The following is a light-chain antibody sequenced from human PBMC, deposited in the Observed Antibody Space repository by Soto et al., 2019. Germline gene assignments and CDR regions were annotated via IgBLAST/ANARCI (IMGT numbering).Light chain of an antibody. CDR3: QQYHNLPPT. CDR2: DAS. CDR1: QHISNY. V-gene: IGKV1-33*01. J-gene: IGKJ4*01. Sequence: DIQMTQSPSSLSASVGDRVTITCQASQHISNYLNWYQQKPGKAPKLLIYDASNLETGVPSRFRGSGAGTEYTLTISSLQPEDSASYYCQQYHNLPPTFGGGTKVES.